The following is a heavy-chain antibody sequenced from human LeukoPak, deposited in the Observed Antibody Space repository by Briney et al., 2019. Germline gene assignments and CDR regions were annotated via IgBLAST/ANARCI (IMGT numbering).Heavy chain of an antibody. CDR3: ARGPDVVVVAFAGDNWFDP. V-gene: IGHV3-21*01. D-gene: IGHD2-15*01. Sequence: PGRSLRLSCAASGLTFSSYSMNWVRQAPGKGLEWVSSISSSSSYIYYADSVKGRFTISRDNAKNSLYLQMNSLRAEDTAVYYCARGPDVVVVAFAGDNWFDPWGQGTLVTVSS. J-gene: IGHJ5*02. CDR2: ISSSSSYI. CDR1: GLTFSSYS.